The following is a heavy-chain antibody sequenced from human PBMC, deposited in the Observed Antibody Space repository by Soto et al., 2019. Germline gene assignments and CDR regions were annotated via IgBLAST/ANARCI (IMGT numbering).Heavy chain of an antibody. Sequence: QVQLQESGPGLVKPSETLSLTCTVSGDSVRSRNYYWSWIRQAPGTGLEWIGYVYDSVNYDSGRTNYDLSLQSRVTISLDTSKNHCSLNLTSVTAADTAVYYCARESDFWEDVYVRTFDIWGQGTKVAVSS. CDR1: GDSVRSRNYY. CDR2: VYDSVNYDSGRT. J-gene: IGHJ3*02. V-gene: IGHV4-61*01. CDR3: ARESDFWEDVYVRTFDI. D-gene: IGHD3-10*01.